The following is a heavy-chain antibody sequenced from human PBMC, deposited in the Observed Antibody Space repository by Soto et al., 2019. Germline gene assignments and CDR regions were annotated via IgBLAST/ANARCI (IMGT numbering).Heavy chain of an antibody. J-gene: IGHJ6*03. Sequence: GGSLRLSCAASGFTFSGYAMGWVRQTSGKGLEWVSAINGGGETTYYTDSVKGRFTISRDNSKNTLYLQMNSLGAEDTALYYCAKRGPYQQYYHYMDVWGKGTTVTVSS. V-gene: IGHV3-23*01. CDR2: INGGGETT. CDR1: GFTFSGYA. CDR3: AKRGPYQQYYHYMDV. D-gene: IGHD2-2*01.